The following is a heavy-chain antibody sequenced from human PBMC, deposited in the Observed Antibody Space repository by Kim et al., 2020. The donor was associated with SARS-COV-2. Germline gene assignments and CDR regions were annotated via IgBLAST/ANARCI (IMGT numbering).Heavy chain of an antibody. D-gene: IGHD6-19*01. V-gene: IGHV3-11*01. CDR1: GFTFSDYY. Sequence: GGSLRLSCAASGFTFSDYYMSWIRQAPGKGLEWVSYISSSGSTLYYADSVKGRFTISRDNAKNSLYLQMNSLRAEDTAVYYCARSRTESYYSSGWYKYYYYMDVWGKGTTVTVSS. CDR3: ARSRTESYYSSGWYKYYYYMDV. J-gene: IGHJ6*03. CDR2: ISSSGSTL.